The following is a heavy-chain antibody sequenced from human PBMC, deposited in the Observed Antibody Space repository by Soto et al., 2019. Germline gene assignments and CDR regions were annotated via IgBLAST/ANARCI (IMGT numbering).Heavy chain of an antibody. V-gene: IGHV4-30-4*01. D-gene: IGHD7-27*01. CDR1: GGSISTVNYW. CDR3: ARGPSGDKVDS. CDR2: IYHGGST. J-gene: IGHJ4*02. Sequence: QVQLQESGPGLVKPSQTLALTCTVSGGSISTVNYWWRWLRQPSDMGLEWIGHIYHGGSTYNNPSLESRVTMSVDTHNNQLSLTLSSVSAADTAVYYCARGPSGDKVDSWGQGTLVTVSS.